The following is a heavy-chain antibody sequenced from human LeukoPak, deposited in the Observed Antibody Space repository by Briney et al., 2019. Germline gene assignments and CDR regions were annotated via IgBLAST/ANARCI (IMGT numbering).Heavy chain of an antibody. CDR1: GGTFSSYA. Sequence: VASVKVSCKASGGTFSSYAISWVRQAPGQGLEWMGGIIPIFGTANYAQKFQGRVTITADESTSTAYMELSSLRSEDTAVYYCAREHAGYPQLGYDYWGQGTLVTVSS. CDR3: AREHAGYPQLGYDY. CDR2: IIPIFGTA. D-gene: IGHD1-1*01. V-gene: IGHV1-69*13. J-gene: IGHJ4*02.